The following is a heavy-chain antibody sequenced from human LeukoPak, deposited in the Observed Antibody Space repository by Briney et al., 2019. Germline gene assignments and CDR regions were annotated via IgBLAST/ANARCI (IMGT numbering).Heavy chain of an antibody. Sequence: PSETLSLTCTVSGGSISSYYWSWIRQPPGKGLEWIGYIYYSGSTNYNPSLKSRVTISVDTSKNQFSLKLSSVTAADTAVYYCARQDYYGSESYDYWGQGTLVTVSS. CDR2: IYYSGST. V-gene: IGHV4-59*01. J-gene: IGHJ4*02. CDR3: ARQDYYGSESYDY. CDR1: GGSISSYY. D-gene: IGHD3-10*01.